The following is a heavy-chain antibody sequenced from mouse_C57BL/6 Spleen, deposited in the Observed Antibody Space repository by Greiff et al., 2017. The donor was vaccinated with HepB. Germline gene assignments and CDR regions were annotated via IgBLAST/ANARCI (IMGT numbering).Heavy chain of an antibody. J-gene: IGHJ3*01. Sequence: VQLQQPGAELVMPGASVKLSCKASGFNIKDYYMHWVKQRPEQGLEWIGRIDPEDGDTEYAPKFQGKATMTADTSSNTAYLQLSSLTSEDTAVYYCTTGYGGSSLAYWGQGTLVTVSA. V-gene: IGHV14-1*01. CDR1: GFNIKDYY. D-gene: IGHD1-1*01. CDR3: TTGYGGSSLAY. CDR2: IDPEDGDT.